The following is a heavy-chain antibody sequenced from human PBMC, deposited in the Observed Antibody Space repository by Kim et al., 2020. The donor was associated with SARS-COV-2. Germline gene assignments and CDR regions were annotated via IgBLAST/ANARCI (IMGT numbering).Heavy chain of an antibody. CDR3: ATDLTMVRGVKGGWGERMSAPPFDY. Sequence: ASVKVSCKVSGYTLTELSMHWVRQAPGKGLEWMGGFDPEDGETIYAQKFQGRVTMTEDTSTDTAYMELSSLRSEDTAVYYCATDLTMVRGVKGGWGERMSAPPFDYWGQGTLVTVSS. CDR1: GYTLTELS. D-gene: IGHD3-10*01. CDR2: FDPEDGET. V-gene: IGHV1-24*01. J-gene: IGHJ4*02.